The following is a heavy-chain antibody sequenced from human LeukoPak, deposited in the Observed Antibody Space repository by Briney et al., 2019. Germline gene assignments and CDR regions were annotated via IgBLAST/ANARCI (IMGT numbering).Heavy chain of an antibody. CDR3: ARGAKDFDL. V-gene: IGHV4-34*01. J-gene: IGHJ2*01. CDR1: GGSFSGYY. CDR2: INHSGST. Sequence: SETLSLTCAVYGGSFSGYYWSWIRQPPGEGLEWIGEINHSGSTNYNPSLKSRVTISVDTSKNQFSLKLSSVTAADTAVYYCARGAKDFDLWGRGTLVTVSS.